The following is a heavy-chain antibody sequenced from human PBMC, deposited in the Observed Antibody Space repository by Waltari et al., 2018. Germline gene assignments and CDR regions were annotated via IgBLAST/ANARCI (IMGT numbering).Heavy chain of an antibody. CDR3: ARGTGVHYYYMDV. Sequence: QVQLVQSGAEVKKPGASVKVSCKASGYSFTNHDVNCGPQAPGQGLEWMGWISRDSGETGYAQKFQGRVSITRDTSTSTVYMELSSLRSEDTAVYYCARGTGVHYYYMDVWGKGTTVTVSS. CDR2: ISRDSGET. CDR1: GYSFTNHD. D-gene: IGHD1-1*01. J-gene: IGHJ6*03. V-gene: IGHV1-8*03.